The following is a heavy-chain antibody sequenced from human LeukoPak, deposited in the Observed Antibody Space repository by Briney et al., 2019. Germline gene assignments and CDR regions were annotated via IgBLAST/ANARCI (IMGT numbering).Heavy chain of an antibody. J-gene: IGHJ4*02. CDR3: ARTSVRLNSGSGRE. D-gene: IGHD3-10*01. CDR1: GGSISSSSYY. V-gene: IGHV4-31*03. Sequence: PSETLSLTCTVSGGSISSSSYYWGWIRQPPGKGLEWIGYIYYSGSTYYNPSLKSRVTISVDTSKNQFSLKLSSVTAADTAVYYCARTSVRLNSGSGREWGQGTLVTVSS. CDR2: IYYSGST.